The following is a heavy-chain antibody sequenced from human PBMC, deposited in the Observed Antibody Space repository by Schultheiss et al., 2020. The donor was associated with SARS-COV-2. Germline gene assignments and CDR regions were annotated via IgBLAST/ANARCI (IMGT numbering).Heavy chain of an antibody. CDR2: IWSAGRND. CDR3: ARGYSGWRSEWFDP. J-gene: IGHJ5*02. D-gene: IGHD6-19*01. Sequence: GGSLRLSCAASGFSFSAYGMHWVRHLPGKGLEWVAIIWSAGRNDFYADSVKGRFTVSRDNARNIVFLQMNSLRAEDTAVYYCARGYSGWRSEWFDPWGQGTLVTVSS. V-gene: IGHV3-33*01. CDR1: GFSFSAYG.